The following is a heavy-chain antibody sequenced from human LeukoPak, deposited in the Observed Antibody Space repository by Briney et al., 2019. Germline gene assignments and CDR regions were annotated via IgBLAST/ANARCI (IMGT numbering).Heavy chain of an antibody. CDR2: INHSGST. Sequence: KASETLSLTCAVYGGSFSGYYWSWIRQPPGKGLEWIGEINHSGSTYYNPSLKSRVTISVDTSKNQFSLKLSSVTAADTAVYYCAGLIRPGWFDPWGQGTLVTVSS. CDR1: GGSFSGYY. V-gene: IGHV4-34*01. CDR3: AGLIRPGWFDP. D-gene: IGHD1-14*01. J-gene: IGHJ5*02.